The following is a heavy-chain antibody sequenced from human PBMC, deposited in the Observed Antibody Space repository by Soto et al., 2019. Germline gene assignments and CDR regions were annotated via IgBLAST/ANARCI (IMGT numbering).Heavy chain of an antibody. CDR3: ARADRTLVTSYSLDV. V-gene: IGHV4-34*01. Sequence: TLSLTCAVYGGSFSGYYWTWIRQPPGKGLEWIGEINHSGTINFNPSLKSRLTISLDTSKKHFSLKLSSVTDADTAAYYCARADRTLVTSYSLDVWGQGTTVTVSS. D-gene: IGHD2-21*02. CDR2: INHSGTI. CDR1: GGSFSGYY. J-gene: IGHJ6*02.